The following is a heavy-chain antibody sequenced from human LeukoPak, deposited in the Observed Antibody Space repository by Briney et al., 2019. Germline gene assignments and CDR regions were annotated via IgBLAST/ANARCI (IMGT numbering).Heavy chain of an antibody. CDR2: ISSNGGST. V-gene: IGHV3-64*01. CDR1: GFTFSSYA. D-gene: IGHD1-26*01. CDR3: ARDRWGSYTPGDAFDI. J-gene: IGHJ3*02. Sequence: PGGSLRLSCAASGFTFSSYAMHWVRQAPGKGLEYVSAISSNGGSTYYANSVKGRFTISRDNSKNTLYLQMGSLRAEDMAVYYCARDRWGSYTPGDAFDIWGQGTMVTVSS.